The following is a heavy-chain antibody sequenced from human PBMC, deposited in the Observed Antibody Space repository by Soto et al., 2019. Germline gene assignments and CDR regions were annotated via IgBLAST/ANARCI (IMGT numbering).Heavy chain of an antibody. V-gene: IGHV3-11*01. CDR3: ARVSFGGLNV. D-gene: IGHD3-16*01. J-gene: IGHJ6*02. CDR2: ISSSGSTI. CDR1: ALTFSDYY. Sequence: GGSLRLSCAASALTFSDYYMSWIRQAPGKGLEWASYISSSGSTIYYADSVKGRFTISRDSAKNSLYLQMNSPRAEDTAVYYCARVSFGGLNVWDQGTTVTV.